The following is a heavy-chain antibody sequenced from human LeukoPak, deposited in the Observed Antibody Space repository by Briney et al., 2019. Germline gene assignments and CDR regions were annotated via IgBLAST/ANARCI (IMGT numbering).Heavy chain of an antibody. V-gene: IGHV3-7*05. CDR3: ARDVSGSLDY. J-gene: IGHJ4*02. CDR1: GFSFSDYW. Sequence: GGSLRLSCAASGFSFSDYWMSWVSQAPGEGPEWVANIKQDGGEKHYVDSVKGRFSISRDNAKNSLYLQMNSLRAEDTAVYYCARDVSGSLDYWGQGTLVSVSS. D-gene: IGHD1-26*01. CDR2: IKQDGGEK.